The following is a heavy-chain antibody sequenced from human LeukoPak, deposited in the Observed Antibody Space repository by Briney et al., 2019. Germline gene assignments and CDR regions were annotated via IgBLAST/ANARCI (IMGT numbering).Heavy chain of an antibody. J-gene: IGHJ4*02. V-gene: IGHV3-23*01. CDR3: AKDLSSSWFEGLDN. D-gene: IGHD6-13*01. Sequence: GGSLRLSCAASGFTFSSYAMSWVRQAPGKGLEWVSAISVSGGSTYYADSVKGRFTISRDNSKNTLYLQMNSLRAEDTAVYYCAKDLSSSWFEGLDNWGQGTLVTVPS. CDR2: ISVSGGST. CDR1: GFTFSSYA.